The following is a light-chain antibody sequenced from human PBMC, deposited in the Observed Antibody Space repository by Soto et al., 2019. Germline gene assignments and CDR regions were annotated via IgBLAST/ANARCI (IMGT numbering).Light chain of an antibody. Sequence: QSALTQPASVSGSPGQSITISCTGTSSDVGGYNYVSWYQQHPGKAPKLMIYDVSNRPSGVSNRFSGSKSGNTDSLTISGLQAEDEDEYYCSSYTSSSTLVVFGGGTNLTVL. CDR2: DVS. CDR1: SSDVGGYNY. J-gene: IGLJ2*01. CDR3: SSYTSSSTLVV. V-gene: IGLV2-14*01.